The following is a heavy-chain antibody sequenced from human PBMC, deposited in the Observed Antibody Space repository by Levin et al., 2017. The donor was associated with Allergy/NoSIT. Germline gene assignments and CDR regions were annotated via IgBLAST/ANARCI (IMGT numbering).Heavy chain of an antibody. J-gene: IGHJ4*02. D-gene: IGHD3-22*01. CDR1: GFTFDDYA. CDR2: ISWNSGSI. V-gene: IGHV3-9*01. Sequence: PGGSLRLSCAASGFTFDDYAMHWVRQAPGKGLEWVSGISWNSGSIGYADSVKGRFTISRDNAKNSLYLQMNSLRAEDTALYYCAKDVSNYYDSSGQYFDYWGQGTLVTVSS. CDR3: AKDVSNYYDSSGQYFDY.